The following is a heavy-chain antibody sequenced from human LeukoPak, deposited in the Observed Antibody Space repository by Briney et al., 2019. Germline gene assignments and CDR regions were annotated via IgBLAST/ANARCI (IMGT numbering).Heavy chain of an antibody. CDR3: ARSIAATHPLDY. Sequence: GASVKVSCKASGYTFTSYYMHWVRQAPGQGLEWMGWINPNSGGTNYAQKFQGRVTVTRDTSTSTAYMELSRLRSDDTAVYYCARSIAATHPLDYWGQGTLVTVSS. CDR2: INPNSGGT. CDR1: GYTFTSYY. D-gene: IGHD2-15*01. J-gene: IGHJ4*02. V-gene: IGHV1-2*02.